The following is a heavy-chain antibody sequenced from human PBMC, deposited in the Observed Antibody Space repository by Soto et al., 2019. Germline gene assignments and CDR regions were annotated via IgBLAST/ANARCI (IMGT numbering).Heavy chain of an antibody. CDR3: ARQYYYDRSGYRGPFDY. D-gene: IGHD3-22*01. CDR2: INAGNGNT. V-gene: IGHV1-3*01. Sequence: GASVKVSCKASGYTFTSYAMHWVRQAPGQRLEWMGWINAGNGNTKYSQKFQGRVTITRDTSASTAYMELSSLRSEDTAVYYCARQYYYDRSGYRGPFDYWGQGTLVTVSS. J-gene: IGHJ4*02. CDR1: GYTFTSYA.